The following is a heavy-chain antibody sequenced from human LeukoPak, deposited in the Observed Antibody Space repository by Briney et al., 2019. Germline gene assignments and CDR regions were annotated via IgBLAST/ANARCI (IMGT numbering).Heavy chain of an antibody. D-gene: IGHD6-19*01. J-gene: IGHJ5*02. V-gene: IGHV4-34*01. CDR2: INHSGST. Sequence: SETLSLTCAVYGGSFSGYYWSWIRQPPGKGLEWIGEINHSGSTNYNPSLKSRVTMSVDTSKNQFSLKLSSVTAADTAVYCCARDLQGAVAGTRYNWFDPWGQGTLVTVSS. CDR1: GGSFSGYY. CDR3: ARDLQGAVAGTRYNWFDP.